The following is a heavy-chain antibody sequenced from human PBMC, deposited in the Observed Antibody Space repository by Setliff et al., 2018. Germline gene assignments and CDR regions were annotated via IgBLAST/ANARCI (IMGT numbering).Heavy chain of an antibody. Sequence: ASVKVSCKASGYTFTSSYMHWVRQAPGQGLEWMGIINPSGGSTIYAQKFQGRVTMTRDTSTSTFYMEVSSLRFADTAVYYCAIDYGPTGTPYHWGQGTLVTVSS. D-gene: IGHD1-1*01. J-gene: IGHJ4*02. CDR1: GYTFTSSY. V-gene: IGHV1-46*01. CDR3: AIDYGPTGTPYH. CDR2: INPSGGST.